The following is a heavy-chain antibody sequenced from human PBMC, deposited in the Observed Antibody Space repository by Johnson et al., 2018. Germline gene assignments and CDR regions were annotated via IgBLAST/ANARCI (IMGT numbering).Heavy chain of an antibody. J-gene: IGHJ6*03. CDR3: ASAPVDSSYYYYFYYMDV. D-gene: IGHD3/OR15-3a*01. V-gene: IGHV1-69*01. CDR2: IIPLFGTA. CDR1: GGTFSSSV. Sequence: QVQLVQSGAEVKKPGSSVKVSCKASGGTFSSSVISWVRQAPGQGLEWMGGIIPLFGTASYAQKFQGRVTITADESTSTAYMELSSLRSEDTAVYYCASAPVDSSYYYYFYYMDVWGKGTTVTVSS.